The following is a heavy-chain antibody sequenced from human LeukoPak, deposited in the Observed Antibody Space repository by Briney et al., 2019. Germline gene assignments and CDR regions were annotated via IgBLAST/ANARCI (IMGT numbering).Heavy chain of an antibody. J-gene: IGHJ4*02. CDR1: GGSISSYY. V-gene: IGHV4-59*01. CDR2: IYYSGST. CDR3: ARAPYYDSSGYYDY. Sequence: PSETLSLTCTVSGGSISSYYWSWIRQPPGKGLEWIGYIYYSGSTNYNPSLKSRVTISVDTSKNQLSLKLSSVTAADTAVYYCARAPYYDSSGYYDYWGQGTLVTVSS. D-gene: IGHD3-22*01.